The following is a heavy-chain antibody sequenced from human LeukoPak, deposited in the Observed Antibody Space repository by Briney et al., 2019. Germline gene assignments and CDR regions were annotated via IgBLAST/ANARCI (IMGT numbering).Heavy chain of an antibody. J-gene: IGHJ6*03. V-gene: IGHV1-69*05. CDR2: IIPIFGTA. CDR1: GGTFSSYA. D-gene: IGHD2-2*01. Sequence: SVKVSCKASGGTFSSYAISWVRQAPGQGLEWMGGIIPIFGTANYAQKFQGRVTITTDESTSTAYMELSSLRSEDTAVYYCAMGASHCSSISCYGYYYYMDVWGKGTTVTVSS. CDR3: AMGASHCSSISCYGYYYYMDV.